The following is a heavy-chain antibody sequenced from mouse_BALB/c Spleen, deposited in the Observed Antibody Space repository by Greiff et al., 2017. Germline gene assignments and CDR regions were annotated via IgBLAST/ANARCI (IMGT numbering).Heavy chain of an antibody. J-gene: IGHJ3*01. CDR1: GFNIKDYY. CDR3: NADYEGGWFAY. CDR2: IDPENGDT. Sequence: EVKLMESGAELVRSGASVKLSCTASGFNIKDYYMHWVKQRPEQGLEWIGWIDPENGDTEYAPKFQGKATMTADTSSNTAYLQLSSLTSEDTAVYYCNADYEGGWFAYWGQGTLVTVSA. D-gene: IGHD2-4*01. V-gene: IGHV14-4*02.